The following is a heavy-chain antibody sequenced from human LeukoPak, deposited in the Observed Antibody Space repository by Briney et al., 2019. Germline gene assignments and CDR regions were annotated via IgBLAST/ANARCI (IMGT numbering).Heavy chain of an antibody. CDR2: ISYDGSNK. V-gene: IGHV3-30*18. CDR3: AKEGITMVRGVITYYYGMDV. Sequence: GGSLRLSCAASGFTFSSYGMHWVRQAPGKGLEWVAVISYDGSNKYYADSVKGRFTISRDNSKNTLYLQMNSLRAEDTAVYYCAKEGITMVRGVITYYYGMDVWGQGTTVTVSS. D-gene: IGHD3-10*01. J-gene: IGHJ6*02. CDR1: GFTFSSYG.